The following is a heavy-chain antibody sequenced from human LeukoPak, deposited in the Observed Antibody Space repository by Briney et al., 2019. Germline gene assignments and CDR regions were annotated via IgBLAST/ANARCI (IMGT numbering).Heavy chain of an antibody. V-gene: IGHV1-18*01. D-gene: IGHD3-10*01. Sequence: ASVKVSCKASGYTFTSYAISWVRQAPGQGLEWMGWISVFNGNTNYAQKLQGRVTVTTDTSTSTAYMELRSLTSDDTAVYYCARVEEVRGGITSFDYWGQRTLVTVSS. CDR2: ISVFNGNT. CDR3: ARVEEVRGGITSFDY. CDR1: GYTFTSYA. J-gene: IGHJ4*02.